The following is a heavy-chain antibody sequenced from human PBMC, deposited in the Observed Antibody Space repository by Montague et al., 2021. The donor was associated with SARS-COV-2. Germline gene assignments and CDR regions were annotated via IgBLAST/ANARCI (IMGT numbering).Heavy chain of an antibody. CDR2: IRTTGHT. V-gene: IGHV4-61*02. Sequence: TLSLTCTVSGASISTGIYYWSWIRQPAGKGLEWIGRIRTTGHTXYNSSLESRVFMSVDTSTNQFSLSLTSVTAADTAVYFCARFGSGTLEFDLWGQGTLVTASS. J-gene: IGHJ4*02. CDR3: ARFGSGTLEFDL. CDR1: GASISTGIYY. D-gene: IGHD1-26*01.